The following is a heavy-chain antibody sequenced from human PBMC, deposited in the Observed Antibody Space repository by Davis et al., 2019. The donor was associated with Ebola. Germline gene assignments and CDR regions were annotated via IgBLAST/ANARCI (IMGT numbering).Heavy chain of an antibody. CDR2: ISSSSST. CDR1: GFTFSSYS. J-gene: IGHJ4*02. D-gene: IGHD4-17*01. CDR3: ARSETTTSFDH. V-gene: IGHV3-48*04. Sequence: GGSLRLSCAASGFTFSSYSMNWVRQAPGKGLEWVSYISSSSSTYYADSVKGRFTISRDNAKDSVYLQMTSLSADDTAVYYCARSETTTSFDHWGQGTLVTVSS.